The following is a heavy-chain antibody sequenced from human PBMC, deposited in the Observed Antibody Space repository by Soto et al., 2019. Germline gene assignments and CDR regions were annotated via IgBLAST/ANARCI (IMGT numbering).Heavy chain of an antibody. V-gene: IGHV4-59*08. CDR1: DGSISSYY. CDR3: ARLYGDYLNY. J-gene: IGHJ4*02. CDR2: IYYSGST. D-gene: IGHD4-17*01. Sequence: SETLSLTWTVADGSISSYYWSRIRQPPGKGLEWIGYIYYSGSTNYNPSLKSRVTISVDTSKNQFSLKLSSVTAADTAVYYCARLYGDYLNYWGQGTLVTVSS.